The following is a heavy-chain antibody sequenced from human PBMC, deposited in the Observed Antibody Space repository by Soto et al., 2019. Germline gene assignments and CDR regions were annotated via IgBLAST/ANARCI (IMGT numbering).Heavy chain of an antibody. CDR1: GFTFSTSA. J-gene: IGHJ4*02. V-gene: IGHV3-23*01. D-gene: IGHD2-21*02. CDR3: AKQVVVATIANYFDY. CDR2: IDTRGGT. Sequence: GSLRLSCAASGFTFSTSAMGWVRQAPGEGLEWVSSIDTRGGTYYTDSVKGRFTISRDNSKNTLYLQMNSLRAEDTAIFYCAKQVVVATIANYFDYWGQGTLVTVSS.